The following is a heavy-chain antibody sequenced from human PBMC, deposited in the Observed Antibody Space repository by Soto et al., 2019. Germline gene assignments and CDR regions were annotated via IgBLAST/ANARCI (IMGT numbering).Heavy chain of an antibody. CDR1: GGTLSSFINYP. CDR3: ARRSVSHSNAFDF. V-gene: IGHV1-69*06. CDR2: IVPNVGTV. Sequence: QMQLVQSGAEVKKPGSSVKVSCKASGGTLSSFINYPINWVRQAPGQGLEWMGGIVPNVGTVNYAQKFQGRVTITADKSTGTAYMELSSLKSEDTAMYFCARRSVSHSNAFDFWGQGTMVTVSS. D-gene: IGHD2-15*01. J-gene: IGHJ3*01.